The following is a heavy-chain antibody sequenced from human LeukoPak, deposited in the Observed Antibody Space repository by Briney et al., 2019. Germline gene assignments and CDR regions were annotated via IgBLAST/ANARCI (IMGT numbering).Heavy chain of an antibody. CDR1: GYSINSGYY. CDR2: IYHSGST. V-gene: IGHV4-38-2*01. J-gene: IGHJ5*02. Sequence: SETLSLTCAVSGYSINSGYYWGWIRQPPGKGLEWIGSIYHSGSTYYNPSLKSRVTISVDTSKNQFSLKLSSVTAADTAVYYCARGLVVVAATRWFDPWGQGTLVTVSS. D-gene: IGHD2-15*01. CDR3: ARGLVVVAATRWFDP.